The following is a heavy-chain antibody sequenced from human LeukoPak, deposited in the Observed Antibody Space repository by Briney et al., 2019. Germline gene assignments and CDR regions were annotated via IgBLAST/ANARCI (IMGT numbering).Heavy chain of an antibody. V-gene: IGHV3-64*01. D-gene: IGHD2-15*01. CDR3: ARSAGRFGSGGSCYDY. CDR1: GFTFRNYA. J-gene: IGHJ4*02. CDR2: ISDNGGST. Sequence: PGGSLRLSCAASGFTFRNYAMHWVRQAPGKGLEYVSAISDNGGSTYYANSVKGRFTISRDNSKNTLYLQMGSPRDEDMAMYYCARSAGRFGSGGSCYDYWGQGTLVSVSS.